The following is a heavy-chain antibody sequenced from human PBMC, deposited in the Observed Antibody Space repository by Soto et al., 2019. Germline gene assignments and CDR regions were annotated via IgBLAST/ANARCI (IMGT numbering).Heavy chain of an antibody. CDR2: ISFNGRKK. CDR1: GFNFTYNA. D-gene: IGHD3-9*01. V-gene: IGHV3-30*04. J-gene: IGHJ2*01. Sequence: QEQLVESGGGVVRPGKSLRLSCEASGFNFTYNAMHWVRQAPGKGLEWVAVISFNGRKKFYARSVKGRFTISKDNSKNTRYLQINNLRPGDPAVYYCARDWLRRDDILTPSWNFNLWGQGTLVTAS. CDR3: ARDWLRRDDILTPSWNFNL.